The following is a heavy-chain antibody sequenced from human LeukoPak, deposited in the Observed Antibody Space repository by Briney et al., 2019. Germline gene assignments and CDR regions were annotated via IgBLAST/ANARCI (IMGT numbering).Heavy chain of an antibody. D-gene: IGHD3-16*02. CDR2: INSDGSST. J-gene: IGHJ5*02. CDR1: GFTFSSYW. CDR3: ARGGGYYDYVWGGYRYTGDWFDP. V-gene: IGHV3-74*01. Sequence: GGSLRLSCAASGFTFSSYWMHWVRQAPGKGLVWVSRINSDGSSTSYADSVKGRFTISRDNAKNTLYPQMNSLRAEDTAVYYCARGGGYYDYVWGGYRYTGDWFDPWGQGTLVTVSS.